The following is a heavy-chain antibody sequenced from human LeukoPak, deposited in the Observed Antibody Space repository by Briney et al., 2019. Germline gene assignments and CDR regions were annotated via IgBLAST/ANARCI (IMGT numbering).Heavy chain of an antibody. J-gene: IGHJ4*02. CDR2: INHSGYT. CDR3: TRMTAGHDY. V-gene: IGHV4-34*01. Sequence: SETLSLTCAVSGVSFDDYYWSWVRQTPGKGLEWIGEINHSGYTNDSPSLKSRVTLSIDTSRKQFSLNLRSVTVADTGIYYCTRMTAGHDYWGQGTPVTASS. D-gene: IGHD2-21*02. CDR1: GVSFDDYY.